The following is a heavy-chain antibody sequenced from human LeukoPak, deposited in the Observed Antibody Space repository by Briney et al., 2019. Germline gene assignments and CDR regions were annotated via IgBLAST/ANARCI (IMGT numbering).Heavy chain of an antibody. D-gene: IGHD6-13*01. CDR3: ARAVTGGYRSSYYYFDY. Sequence: SETLSLTCTVSGYSISSGYYWGWIRQSPGKGLEWIGNIYPSGSTYYNPSLKSRVTISVDTSKIQLSLKLSSVTAADTAVYYCARAVTGGYRSSYYYFDYWGQGTLVTVSS. V-gene: IGHV4-38-2*02. J-gene: IGHJ4*02. CDR2: IYPSGST. CDR1: GYSISSGYY.